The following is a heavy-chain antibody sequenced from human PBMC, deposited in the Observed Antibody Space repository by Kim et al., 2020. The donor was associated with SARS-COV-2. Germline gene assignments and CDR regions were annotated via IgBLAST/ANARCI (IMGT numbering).Heavy chain of an antibody. J-gene: IGHJ3*02. CDR1: GFTFSSYA. V-gene: IGHV3-23*01. D-gene: IGHD6-13*01. Sequence: GGSLRLSCAASGFTFSSYAMSWVRQAPGKGLEWVSAISGSGGSTYYADSVKGRFTISRDNSKNTLYLQMNSLRAEDTAVYYCASYRAQRPGIAAAGASRRAFDIWGQGTMVTVSS. CDR2: ISGSGGST. CDR3: ASYRAQRPGIAAAGASRRAFDI.